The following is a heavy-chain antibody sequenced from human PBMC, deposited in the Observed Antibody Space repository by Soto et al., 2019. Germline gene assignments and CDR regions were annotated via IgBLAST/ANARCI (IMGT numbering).Heavy chain of an antibody. D-gene: IGHD3-10*01. CDR2: IYYSGST. J-gene: IGHJ6*02. V-gene: IGHV4-39*01. CDR1: GGSISSSSYY. Sequence: PSETLSLTCTVSGGSISSSSYYWGWIRQPPGKGLEWIGSIYYSGSTYYNPSLKSRVTISVDTSKKQFSLKLSSVTAADTAVYYCARVSGIYYYGMDVWGQGTTVTVSS. CDR3: ARVSGIYYYGMDV.